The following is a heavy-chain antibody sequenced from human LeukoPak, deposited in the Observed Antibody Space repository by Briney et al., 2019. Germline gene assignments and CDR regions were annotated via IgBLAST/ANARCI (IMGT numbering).Heavy chain of an antibody. J-gene: IGHJ3*02. CDR3: ASHKKGIHCSGGSCYSGGAFDI. V-gene: IGHV5-51*01. D-gene: IGHD2-15*01. CDR1: GYSFTSYW. Sequence: GESLKISCKGSGYSFTSYWIGWVRQMPGKGLEWMGIIYPGDSDTGYSPSFQGQVTISADKSISTAYLQWSSLKASDTAMYYCASHKKGIHCSGGSCYSGGAFDIWGQGTMVTVSS. CDR2: IYPGDSDT.